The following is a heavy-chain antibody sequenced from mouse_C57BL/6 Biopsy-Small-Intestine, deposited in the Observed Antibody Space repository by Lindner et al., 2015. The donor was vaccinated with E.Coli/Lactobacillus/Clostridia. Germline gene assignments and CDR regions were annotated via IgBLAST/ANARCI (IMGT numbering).Heavy chain of an antibody. J-gene: IGHJ4*01. CDR1: GYAFSSYW. V-gene: IGHV1-80*01. D-gene: IGHD1-1*01. CDR3: ARGGCYGLYYYAMDY. Sequence: VQLQESGAELVKPGASVKISCKASGYAFSSYWMNWVKQRPGKGLEWIGQIYPGDGDTNYNGKFKGKATLTADKSSSTAYMQLSSLTSEDSAVYFCARGGCYGLYYYAMDYWGQGTSVTVSS. CDR2: IYPGDGDT.